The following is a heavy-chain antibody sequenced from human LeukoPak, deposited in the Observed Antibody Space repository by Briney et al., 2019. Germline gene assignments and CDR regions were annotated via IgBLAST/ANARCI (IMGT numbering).Heavy chain of an antibody. J-gene: IGHJ3*01. D-gene: IGHD6-6*01. CDR1: GGSFSGYY. CDR3: AKVYSSSSRDAFDV. CDR2: INHSGGT. Sequence: PSETLSLTCAVYGGSFSGYYWSWIRQSPEQGLEWIGEINHSGGTHCNPSLESRVTMSVDTSKSQFTLKLSSVTAADTAVYYCAKVYSSSSRDAFDVWGPGTMVTVSS. V-gene: IGHV4-34*01.